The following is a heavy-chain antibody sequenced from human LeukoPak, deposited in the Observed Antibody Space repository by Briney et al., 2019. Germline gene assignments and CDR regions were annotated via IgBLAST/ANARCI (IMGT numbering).Heavy chain of an antibody. J-gene: IGHJ4*02. CDR3: AGLDYYDSSGYYNY. Sequence: SETLSLTCAVSGGSISSSNWWSWVRQPPGKGLEWIGEIYHSGSTNYNPSLKSRVTISVDKSKNQFSLKLSSVTAADTAVYYCAGLDYYDSSGYYNYWGQGTLVTVSS. D-gene: IGHD3-22*01. V-gene: IGHV4-4*02. CDR2: IYHSGST. CDR1: GGSISSSNW.